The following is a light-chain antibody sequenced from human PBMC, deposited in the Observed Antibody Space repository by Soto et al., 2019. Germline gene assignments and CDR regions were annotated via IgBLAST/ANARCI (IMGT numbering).Light chain of an antibody. CDR3: SSFTSGNTWV. V-gene: IGLV2-14*01. CDR1: SSDVGAYNY. J-gene: IGLJ3*02. CDR2: EVS. Sequence: QSVLTQPASVSGSPGQSITISCTGTSSDVGAYNYVSWFQQHSGKAPKLMIYEVSNRPSGLYNRFSGSKSGNTASLTISGLQAEDEADYYCSSFTSGNTWVFGGGTKLTVL.